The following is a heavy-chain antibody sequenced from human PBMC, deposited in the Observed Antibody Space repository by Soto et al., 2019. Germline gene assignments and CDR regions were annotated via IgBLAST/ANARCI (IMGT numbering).Heavy chain of an antibody. CDR1: GGSISSYY. CDR2: IYYTGST. V-gene: IGHV4-59*08. CDR3: ARRYSDSSGYHSLDY. Sequence: QVQLQESGPGLVKPSETVSLTCTVSGGSISSYYWSWIRQPPGKGLEWIGYIYYTGSTTYNPSLKSRVTIAVDPSKSQFSLKLSSVTAADTAVYYCARRYSDSSGYHSLDYWGQGTLVTVSS. D-gene: IGHD3-22*01. J-gene: IGHJ4*02.